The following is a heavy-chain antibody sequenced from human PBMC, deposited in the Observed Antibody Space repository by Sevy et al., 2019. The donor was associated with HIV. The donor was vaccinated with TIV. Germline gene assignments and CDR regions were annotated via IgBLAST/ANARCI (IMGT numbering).Heavy chain of an antibody. CDR2: MYISGST. Sequence: SETLSLTCTVSGGSISSSSYYWSWIRQSAGKGLEWIGRMYISGSTNYNPSLTSRVTMSIDTSKNPFPLKLPSVTAADTAVYFCARETTAGAVDSWGQGTLVTVSS. J-gene: IGHJ5*01. CDR3: ARETTAGAVDS. V-gene: IGHV4-61*02. CDR1: GGSISSSSYY. D-gene: IGHD6-19*01.